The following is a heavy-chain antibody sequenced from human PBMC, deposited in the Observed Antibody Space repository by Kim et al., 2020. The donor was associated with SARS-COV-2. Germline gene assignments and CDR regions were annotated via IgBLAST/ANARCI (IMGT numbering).Heavy chain of an antibody. Sequence: GGSLRLSCVVSGFTFSNHAMSWVRQAPGKGLEWVSGISGDSGNTYYADSVKGRFTISRDNSKNTLFLQMNSLRAEDTAIYYCATCLAWTTVPPRHFDLWGRGALVTVSS. CDR1: GFTFSNHA. D-gene: IGHD4-17*01. J-gene: IGHJ2*01. CDR2: ISGDSGNT. V-gene: IGHV3-23*01. CDR3: ATCLAWTTVPPRHFDL.